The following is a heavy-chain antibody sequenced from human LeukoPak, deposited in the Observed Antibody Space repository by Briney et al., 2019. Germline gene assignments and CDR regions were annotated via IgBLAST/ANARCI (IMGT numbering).Heavy chain of an antibody. CDR1: GITFSNYA. V-gene: IGHV3-23*01. D-gene: IGHD6-19*01. CDR2: IRGNGATT. CDR3: ARDPFAAIAVAGTAIDY. J-gene: IGHJ4*02. Sequence: GGSLRLSCAASGITFSNYAMTWVRQAPGKGLEWVAAIRGNGATTDYADSVKGRFTISRDNSKNSLYLQMNSLRAEDTAVYYCARDPFAAIAVAGTAIDYWGQGTLVTVSS.